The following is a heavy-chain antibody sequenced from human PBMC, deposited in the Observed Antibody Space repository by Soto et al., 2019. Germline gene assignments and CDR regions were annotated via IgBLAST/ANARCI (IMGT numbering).Heavy chain of an antibody. V-gene: IGHV4-39*02. CDR1: GGSISSSSYY. Sequence: PSETLSLTCTVSGGSISSSSYYWGWIRQPPGKGLEWIGSIYYSGSTYYNPSLKSRVTISVDTSKNQFSLKLSSVTAADTAVYYCAREGTVYYYYGMDVWGQGTTVTVSS. CDR2: IYYSGST. D-gene: IGHD1-1*01. CDR3: AREGTVYYYYGMDV. J-gene: IGHJ6*02.